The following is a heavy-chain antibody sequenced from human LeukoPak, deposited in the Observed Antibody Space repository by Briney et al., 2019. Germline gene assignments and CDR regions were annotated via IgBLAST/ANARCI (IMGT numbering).Heavy chain of an antibody. CDR2: ISIVDTTI. V-gene: IGHV3-48*04. CDR3: ARSQSLGY. CDR1: GFIFSSYS. J-gene: IGHJ4*02. Sequence: GGSLRLSCAASGFIFSSYSMNWVRQAPGTGLEWVSYISIVDTTIYYADSVKGRFTISRDNAENSLYLQMNSLRAEDTAMYYCARSQSLGYWGQGTLVTVSS. D-gene: IGHD1-26*01.